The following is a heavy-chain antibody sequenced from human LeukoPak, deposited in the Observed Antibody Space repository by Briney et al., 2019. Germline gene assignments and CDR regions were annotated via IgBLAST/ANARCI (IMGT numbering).Heavy chain of an antibody. CDR2: ISYDGSNK. CDR3: ARDSYSSSRYYFDY. D-gene: IGHD6-13*01. J-gene: IGHJ4*02. CDR1: GFTFSSSA. Sequence: GRSLRLSCAAPGFTFSSSAMHLGRQAPPTGLAWVAVISYDGSNKYYADSVKGRFTISRDNSKNTLYLQMNSLRAEDTAVYYCARDSYSSSRYYFDYWGQGTLVTVSS. V-gene: IGHV3-30-3*01.